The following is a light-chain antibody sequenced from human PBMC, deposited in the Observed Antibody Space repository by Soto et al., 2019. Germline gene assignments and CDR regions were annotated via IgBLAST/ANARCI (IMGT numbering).Light chain of an antibody. J-gene: IGKJ5*01. V-gene: IGKV3-15*01. Sequence: IVVTKSPATLSVSPGESVTLSCRASQRLSSNFDWDQMKPGQAPRVLIXXAYXRATGFPARFSESGSGTEFTLTISSLQSEDFAFEYCQQYNNWPQSSTFGQGTRLDIK. CDR2: XAY. CDR3: QQYNNWPQSST. CDR1: QRLSSN.